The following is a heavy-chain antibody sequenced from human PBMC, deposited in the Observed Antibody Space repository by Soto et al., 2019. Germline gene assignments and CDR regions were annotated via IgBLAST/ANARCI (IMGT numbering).Heavy chain of an antibody. CDR1: GFTFSSYA. Sequence: GGSLRLSCAASGFTFSSYAMSWVRQAPGKGLEWVSAISGSGGSTYYADSVKGRFTISRDNSKNTLYLQMNSLRAEDTAVYYCAKAGLWFGELLPSGYFDYWGQGTLVTVSS. CDR3: AKAGLWFGELLPSGYFDY. CDR2: ISGSGGST. V-gene: IGHV3-23*01. J-gene: IGHJ4*02. D-gene: IGHD3-10*01.